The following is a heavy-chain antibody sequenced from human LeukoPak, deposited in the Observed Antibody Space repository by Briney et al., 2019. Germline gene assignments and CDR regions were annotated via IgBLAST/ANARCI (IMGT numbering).Heavy chain of an antibody. J-gene: IGHJ2*01. V-gene: IGHV4-31*11. CDR3: VRDNRESNDWNFDL. Sequence: PSETLSLTCAVYGGSFSGYYWSWIRQHPGKGLEWIGYIYYSGSTYYNPSLRSRVTMSVDTSKNQFSLKLNSVTAADTAVYYCVRDNRESNDWNFDLWGRGTLVTVSS. D-gene: IGHD1-14*01. CDR1: GGSFSGYY. CDR2: IYYSGST.